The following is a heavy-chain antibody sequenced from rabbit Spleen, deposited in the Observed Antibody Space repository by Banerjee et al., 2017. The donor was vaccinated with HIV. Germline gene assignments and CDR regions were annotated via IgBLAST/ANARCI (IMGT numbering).Heavy chain of an antibody. CDR2: IDAGSSGFT. Sequence: QSLEESGGGLVQPEGSLTLTCTASGISFGISDYMCWVRQAPGKGLEWIACIDAGSSGFTYFASWAKGRFTCSKTSSTTATLQMTRLTVADTATYFCARDTSSSFSSYGMDLWGPGTLVTVS. V-gene: IGHV1S40*01. D-gene: IGHD1-1*01. CDR1: GISFGISDY. J-gene: IGHJ6*01. CDR3: ARDTSSSFSSYGMDL.